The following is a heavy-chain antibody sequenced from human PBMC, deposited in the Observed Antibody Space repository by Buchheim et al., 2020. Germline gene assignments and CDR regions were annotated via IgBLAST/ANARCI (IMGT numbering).Heavy chain of an antibody. J-gene: IGHJ4*02. V-gene: IGHV3-21*01. CDR1: GFAFSDYS. CDR2: ISSSSSII. D-gene: IGHD3-3*01. Sequence: EVQLVESGGGLVKPGGPLKLSCTGSGFAFSDYSMNWVRQAPGKGLEWVSSISSSSSIIYYADSVKGRFTISSDKAKNSLYLQMNSLRVEDTAVYFCGTVGFWSGYPDYWGQGTL. CDR3: GTVGFWSGYPDY.